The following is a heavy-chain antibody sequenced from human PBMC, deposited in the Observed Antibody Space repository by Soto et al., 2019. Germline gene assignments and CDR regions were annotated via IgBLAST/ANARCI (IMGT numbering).Heavy chain of an antibody. CDR1: GGALSYNA. J-gene: IGHJ6*02. V-gene: IGHV1-69*01. CDR3: VRNGPYSSSQFVMDV. D-gene: IGHD6-13*01. Sequence: QVQLVQSGADVKKPGSSVKVSCKASGGALSYNAFSWVRQAPGQGLEWMGGIVTIFGTANHAQKFQGRVTITADESTNTAYMGLSSLRSEDTAVYYCVRNGPYSSSQFVMDVWGQGTTVTVSS. CDR2: IVTIFGTA.